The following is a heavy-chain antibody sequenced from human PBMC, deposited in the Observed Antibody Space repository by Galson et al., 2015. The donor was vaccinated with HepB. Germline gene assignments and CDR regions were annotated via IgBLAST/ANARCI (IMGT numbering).Heavy chain of an antibody. J-gene: IGHJ1*01. CDR1: GFTFSDHW. V-gene: IGHV3-74*01. Sequence: SLRLSCAASGFTFSDHWMHWVRQAPGKGLIWVSRIKYDGRSTTYADSVRGRFTISRDNAKNTLSLHMSSLRAEDTAVYFCVTGPSVGSTAKGCFQHWGQGSLVTVSS. CDR3: VTGPSVGSTAKGCFQH. D-gene: IGHD1-1*01. CDR2: IKYDGRST.